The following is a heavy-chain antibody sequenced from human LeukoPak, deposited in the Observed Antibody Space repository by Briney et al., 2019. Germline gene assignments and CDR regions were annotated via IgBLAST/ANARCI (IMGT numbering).Heavy chain of an antibody. CDR1: GGPVTSYY. D-gene: IGHD4-23*01. CDR2: ISYSGST. V-gene: IGHV4-59*02. CDR3: ARSPYGGNPLDY. J-gene: IGHJ4*02. Sequence: SETLSLTCTVSGGPVTSYYWNWIRQPPGKGLEWIGYISYSGSTNYNPSLKSRVTIAVGTSKNQFSLKLSSVTAADTAVYYCARSPYGGNPLDYWGQGTLVTDSS.